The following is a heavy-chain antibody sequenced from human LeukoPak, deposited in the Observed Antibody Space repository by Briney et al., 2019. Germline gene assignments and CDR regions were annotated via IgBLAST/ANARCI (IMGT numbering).Heavy chain of an antibody. Sequence: PGGSLRLSCAASGFTFSSYAMHWVRQAPGKGLEWVAVISYDRSNKYYADSVKGRFTISRDNSKNTLYLQMNTLRAEDTAVYYCATPNRGYGGIFDYWGQGTLVTVSS. D-gene: IGHD6-25*01. CDR2: ISYDRSNK. V-gene: IGHV3-30*07. CDR1: GFTFSSYA. CDR3: ATPNRGYGGIFDY. J-gene: IGHJ4*02.